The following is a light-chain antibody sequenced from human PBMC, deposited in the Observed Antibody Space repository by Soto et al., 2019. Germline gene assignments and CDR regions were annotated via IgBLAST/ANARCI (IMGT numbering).Light chain of an antibody. CDR1: SSDVGGYDF. Sequence: QSVLTQPRSVSGSPGQSVTISCTGSSSDVGGYDFVSWYQQHPGKAPKLMISDVSERPSGVPDRFSGSKSANTASLTIAGLDAEDEADYYCCSYGGPYTLVFGGGTKLTVL. J-gene: IGLJ3*02. CDR3: CSYGGPYTLV. CDR2: DVS. V-gene: IGLV2-11*01.